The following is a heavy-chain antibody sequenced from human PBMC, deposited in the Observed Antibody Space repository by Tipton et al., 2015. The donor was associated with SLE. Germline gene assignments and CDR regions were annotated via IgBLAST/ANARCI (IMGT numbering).Heavy chain of an antibody. CDR1: GFTFSGSA. V-gene: IGHV3-73*01. D-gene: IGHD3-16*01. J-gene: IGHJ4*02. CDR3: TRGDCDY. CDR2: IRSKANSYAT. Sequence: SLRLSCAASGFTFSGSAMHWVRQASGKGLEWVGRIRSKANSYATAYAASVKGRSTIPRDDSKNTAYLQMNSLKTEDTAVYFCTRGDCDYWGQGTLVTVSS.